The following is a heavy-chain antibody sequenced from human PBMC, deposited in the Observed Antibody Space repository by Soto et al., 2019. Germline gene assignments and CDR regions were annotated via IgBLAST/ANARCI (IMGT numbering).Heavy chain of an antibody. CDR1: GYTFSNFG. CDR3: ARCYCSVGSCYTCWHFDL. CDR2: IGPYNGNT. D-gene: IGHD2-15*01. V-gene: IGHV1-18*01. J-gene: IGHJ2*01. Sequence: QVQLVQSAAEVKKPGASVKVSCKASGYTFSNFGLSWVRQAPGQGLEWMGWIGPYNGNTDHAQNFQDRVTMTTDTSTNTAYMELRGLTSDDTAVYYCARCYCSVGSCYTCWHFDLWGRG.